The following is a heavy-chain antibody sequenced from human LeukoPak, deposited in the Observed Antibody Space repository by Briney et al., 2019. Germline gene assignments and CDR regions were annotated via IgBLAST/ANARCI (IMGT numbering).Heavy chain of an antibody. Sequence: ASVKVSCKAFGYTFTGYYMHWVRQAPGQGLEWMGWINPNSGGTNYAQKFQGWVTMTRDTSISTAYMELSRLRSDDTAVYYCARASMVWENAFDIWGQGTMVTVSS. CDR2: INPNSGGT. CDR1: GYTFTGYY. CDR3: ARASMVWENAFDI. J-gene: IGHJ3*02. V-gene: IGHV1-2*04. D-gene: IGHD3-10*01.